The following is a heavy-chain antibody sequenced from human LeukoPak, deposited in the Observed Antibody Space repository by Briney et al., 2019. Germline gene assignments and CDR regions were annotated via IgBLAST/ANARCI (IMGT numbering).Heavy chain of an antibody. Sequence: GGSLRLSCAASGFTFSSYTMHWVRQAPGKGLEWVAAISDDGNNAYYSDSAKGRLTISRDKSNNTLYLQMNSLRAEDTAVYFCAKQSNNHYYQKASDYWGQGTLVTVSS. V-gene: IGHV3-30-3*01. D-gene: IGHD1-26*01. CDR3: AKQSNNHYYQKASDY. CDR1: GFTFSSYT. J-gene: IGHJ4*02. CDR2: ISDDGNNA.